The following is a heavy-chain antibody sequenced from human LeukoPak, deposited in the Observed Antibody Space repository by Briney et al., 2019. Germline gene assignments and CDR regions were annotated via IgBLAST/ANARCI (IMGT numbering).Heavy chain of an antibody. CDR3: ASEFEYQLLPPYYYYMDV. J-gene: IGHJ6*03. V-gene: IGHV4-4*07. Sequence: SETLSLTCTVSGGSIGSYYGSWIRQPTGKGLEWIGRIYTSGSTNYNPSLKSRVTISVDKSKNQFSLKLSSVTAADTAVYYCASEFEYQLLPPYYYYMDVWGKGTTVTVSS. CDR1: GGSIGSYY. D-gene: IGHD2-2*01. CDR2: IYTSGST.